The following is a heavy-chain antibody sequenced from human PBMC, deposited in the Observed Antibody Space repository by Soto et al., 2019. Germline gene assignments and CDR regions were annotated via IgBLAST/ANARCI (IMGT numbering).Heavy chain of an antibody. CDR2: ISSSSSTI. J-gene: IGHJ3*02. V-gene: IGHV3-48*02. CDR1: GFTFSSYS. D-gene: IGHD3-22*01. Sequence: GGSLRLSCAASGFTFSSYSMNWVRQAPGKGLEWVSYISSSSSTIYYADSVKGRFTISRDNAKNPLYLQMNSLRDEDTAVYYCAREFSSGYYPSLEAFDIWGQGTMVTVSS. CDR3: AREFSSGYYPSLEAFDI.